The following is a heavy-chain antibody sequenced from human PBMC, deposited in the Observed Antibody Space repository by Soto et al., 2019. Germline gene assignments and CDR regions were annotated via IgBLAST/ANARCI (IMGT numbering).Heavy chain of an antibody. J-gene: IGHJ4*02. Sequence: SSEALSLTCAVSVVSFSGYYLSWIRQPPGKGLEWIGEINHSGSTNYNPSLKSRVTISVDTSKNQFSLKLSSVTAADTAVYYCARLSRIAARSRDYWGQGTLVTVSS. V-gene: IGHV4-34*01. D-gene: IGHD6-6*01. CDR1: VVSFSGYY. CDR2: INHSGST. CDR3: ARLSRIAARSRDY.